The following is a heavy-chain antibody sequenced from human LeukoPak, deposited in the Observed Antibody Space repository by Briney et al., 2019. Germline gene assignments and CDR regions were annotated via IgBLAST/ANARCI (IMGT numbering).Heavy chain of an antibody. V-gene: IGHV1-2*02. CDR3: ARRYCSSTSCYYFDY. CDR2: INPNSAGT. Sequence: ASVKVSCKASVYTFTDYYMHWVRQAPGQGLEWMGWINPNSAGTNYAQNFQGRVTMTRDTSINTAYMELTRLRSDDTAVYYCARRYCSSTSCYYFDYWGQGTLVTVPS. CDR1: VYTFTDYY. J-gene: IGHJ4*02. D-gene: IGHD2-2*01.